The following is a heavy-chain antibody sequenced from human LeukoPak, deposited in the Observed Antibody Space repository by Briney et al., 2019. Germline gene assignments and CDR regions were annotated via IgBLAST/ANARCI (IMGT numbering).Heavy chain of an antibody. CDR3: ARAEEALSGDFDY. CDR1: GFTFSSYA. CDR2: ISYDGSNK. D-gene: IGHD1-26*01. Sequence: GGSLSLSCAASGFTFSSYAMHWVRQAPGKGLEWVAVISYDGSNKYYADSVKGRFTISRDNSKNTLYLQMNSLRAEDTAVYYCARAEEALSGDFDYWGQGTLVTVSS. V-gene: IGHV3-30*04. J-gene: IGHJ4*02.